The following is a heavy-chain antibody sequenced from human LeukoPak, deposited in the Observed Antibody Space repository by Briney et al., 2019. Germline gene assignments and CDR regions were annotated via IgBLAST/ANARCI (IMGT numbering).Heavy chain of an antibody. D-gene: IGHD3-22*01. CDR2: ISGSGGST. V-gene: IGHV3-23*01. J-gene: IGHJ4*02. Sequence: GGSLRLSCAASGFTFSSYGMSWVRQAPGKGLEWVSTISGSGGSTYYADSVKGRFTISRDNSKNTLYLQMNSLGAEDTAVYYCAKDGGGYDTSGYYYGDYWGQGTLVTVSS. CDR3: AKDGGGYDTSGYYYGDY. CDR1: GFTFSSYG.